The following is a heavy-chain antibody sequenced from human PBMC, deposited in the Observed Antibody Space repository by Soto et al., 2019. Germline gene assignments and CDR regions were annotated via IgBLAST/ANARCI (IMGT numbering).Heavy chain of an antibody. CDR3: ASGGGFYYGSGSWGNWFDP. J-gene: IGHJ5*02. CDR2: IIPILGIA. Sequence: QVQLVQSGAEVKKPGSSVKVSCKASGGTFSSYTISWVRQAPGQGLEWMGRIIPILGIANYAQKFQGRVTITADKSTSTAYMELSSLRSEDTAVYYCASGGGFYYGSGSWGNWFDPWGQGTLVTVSS. V-gene: IGHV1-69*02. CDR1: GGTFSSYT. D-gene: IGHD3-10*01.